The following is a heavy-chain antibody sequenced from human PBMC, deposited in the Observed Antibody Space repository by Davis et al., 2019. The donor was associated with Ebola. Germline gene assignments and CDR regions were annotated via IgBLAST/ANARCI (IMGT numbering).Heavy chain of an antibody. CDR2: ISGSGGST. V-gene: IGHV3-23*01. CDR1: GFTFRSYA. J-gene: IGHJ4*02. D-gene: IGHD1/OR15-1a*01. Sequence: PGGSLRLSCAASGFTFRSYAMSWVRQAPTKGLEWVSAISGSGGSTYYADSVKGRFTISRDNSKNTLYLQMNNLRAEDTAVYYCARGRNNGWDFDYWGQGTLVTVSS. CDR3: ARGRNNGWDFDY.